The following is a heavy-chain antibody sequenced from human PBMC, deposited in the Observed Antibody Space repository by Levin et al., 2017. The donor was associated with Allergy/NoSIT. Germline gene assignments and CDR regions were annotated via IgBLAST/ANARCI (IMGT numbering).Heavy chain of an antibody. V-gene: IGHV3-23*01. CDR3: AKNGYCTGGICNIDYYYMDV. J-gene: IGHJ6*03. D-gene: IGHD2-8*02. CDR2: ISGGGGTT. CDR1: GFAFRNHA. Sequence: SCAASGFAFRNHAMTWVRQAPGMGPEWVSTISGGGGTTHYADSVRGRFTISRDNSKNTLYLQVNSLRAEDTAVYYCAKNGYCTGGICNIDYYYMDVWGKGTTVTVSS.